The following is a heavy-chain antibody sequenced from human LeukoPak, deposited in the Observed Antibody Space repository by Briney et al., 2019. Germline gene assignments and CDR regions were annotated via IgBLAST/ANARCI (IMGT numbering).Heavy chain of an antibody. Sequence: GGSLRLSCAASGFTFSDYNMRWIRQAPGKGLEWVSSISRSGSTKYYADSVKGRFTISRDNAKNSLFLQMNSLRAVDTAVYYCAKAGRGGAITMIRGVKGDYYYMDVWGKGTSVTISS. CDR3: AKAGRGGAITMIRGVKGDYYYMDV. CDR2: ISRSGSTK. D-gene: IGHD3-10*01. CDR1: GFTFSDYN. J-gene: IGHJ6*03. V-gene: IGHV3-11*01.